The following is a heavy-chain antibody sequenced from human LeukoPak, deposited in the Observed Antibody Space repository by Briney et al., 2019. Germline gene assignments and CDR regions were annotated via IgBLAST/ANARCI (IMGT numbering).Heavy chain of an antibody. Sequence: PGGSLRLSCAASGFTVSSNYMSWVRQAPGKGLEWVSSISSSSSYIYYADSVKGRFTISRDNAKNSLYLQMNSLRAEDTAVYYCARDSGIAVAAEWGQGTLVTVSS. J-gene: IGHJ4*02. D-gene: IGHD6-19*01. V-gene: IGHV3-21*01. CDR1: GFTVSSNY. CDR2: ISSSSSYI. CDR3: ARDSGIAVAAE.